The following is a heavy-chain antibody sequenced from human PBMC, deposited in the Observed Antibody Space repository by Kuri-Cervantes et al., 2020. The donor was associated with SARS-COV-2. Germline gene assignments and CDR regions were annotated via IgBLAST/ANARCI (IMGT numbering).Heavy chain of an antibody. J-gene: IGHJ6*03. V-gene: IGHV4-39*02. CDR3: ARDGHSYDYYYHYFYMDV. CDR2: IYYSGST. Sequence: SETLSLTCTVSGDSLSSSSYYWGWIRQPPGKGLEWIGNIYYSGSTYYNPSLKSRVTISVDTSKNQFSLKLSSVTATDTAVYYCARDGHSYDYYYHYFYMDVWGKGTTVTVSS. CDR1: GDSLSSSSYY. D-gene: IGHD3-16*01.